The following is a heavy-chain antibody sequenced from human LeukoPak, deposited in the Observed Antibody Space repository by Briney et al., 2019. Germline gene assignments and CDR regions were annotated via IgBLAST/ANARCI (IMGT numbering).Heavy chain of an antibody. V-gene: IGHV1-18*01. CDR2: ISAYNGNT. CDR3: AREPFFLGSSWPLHIDY. J-gene: IGHJ4*02. D-gene: IGHD6-13*01. Sequence: ASVKVSCKASGYTFTSYDINWVRQATGQGLEWMGWISAYNGNTNYAQKLQGRVTMTTDTSTSTAYMELRSLRSDDTAVYYCAREPFFLGSSWPLHIDYWGQGTLVTVSS. CDR1: GYTFTSYD.